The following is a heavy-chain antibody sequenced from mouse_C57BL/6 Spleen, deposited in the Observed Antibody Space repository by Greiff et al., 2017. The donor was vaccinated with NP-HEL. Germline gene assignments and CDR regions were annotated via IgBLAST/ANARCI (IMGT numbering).Heavy chain of an antibody. J-gene: IGHJ4*01. CDR3: AGGISHEDAMDY. Sequence: QVQLKQPGAELVKPGASVKVSCKASGYTFTSYWMHWVKQRPGQGLEWIGRIHPSDSDTNYNQKFKGKATLTVDKSSSTAYMQLSSLTSEDSAVYYCAGGISHEDAMDYWGQGTSVTVSS. V-gene: IGHV1-74*01. CDR1: GYTFTSYW. CDR2: IHPSDSDT.